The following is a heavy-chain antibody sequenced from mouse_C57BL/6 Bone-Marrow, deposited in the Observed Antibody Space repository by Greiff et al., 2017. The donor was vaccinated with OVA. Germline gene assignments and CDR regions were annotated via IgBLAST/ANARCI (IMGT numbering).Heavy chain of an antibody. Sequence: EVQVVESGGGLVQPGGSMKLSCVASGFTFSNYWMNWVRQSPEKGLEWVAQIRLKSDNYATHYAESVKGRFTISRDDSKSSVYLQMNNLRAEDTGIYYCTGAYYYGSSYDWYFDVWGTGTTVTVSS. V-gene: IGHV6-3*01. D-gene: IGHD1-1*01. CDR3: TGAYYYGSSYDWYFDV. CDR2: IRLKSDNYAT. J-gene: IGHJ1*03. CDR1: GFTFSNYW.